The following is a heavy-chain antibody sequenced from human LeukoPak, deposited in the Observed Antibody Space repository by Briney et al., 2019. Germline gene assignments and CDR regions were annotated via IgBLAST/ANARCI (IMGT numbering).Heavy chain of an antibody. D-gene: IGHD4-17*01. CDR2: ISSLGRSYK. J-gene: IGHJ4*02. V-gene: IGHV3-21*01. Sequence: GGSLRLSCAASGFTFTFYSMNWVRQAPGKGLEWISSISSLGRSYKYYADSVKGRFIISRDDAKNSLYLQMNSLRADDTAVYYCVRPSIDDYGDCGYWGQGTLVTVSS. CDR3: VRPSIDDYGDCGY. CDR1: GFTFTFYS.